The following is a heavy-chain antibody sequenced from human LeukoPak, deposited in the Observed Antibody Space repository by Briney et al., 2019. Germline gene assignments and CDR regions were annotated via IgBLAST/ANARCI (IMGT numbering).Heavy chain of an antibody. CDR1: GFTFTSCA. CDR3: ARELREHGVFDI. Sequence: GGSLRLSCAASGFTFTSCAMNWVRQAPGKGLEWVSTISGSGGNTYYADSVKGRFTISRDNSKNALYLQMNSLRAEDTAVYYCARELREHGVFDIWGQGTMVTVSS. CDR2: ISGSGGNT. D-gene: IGHD1-26*01. J-gene: IGHJ3*02. V-gene: IGHV3-23*01.